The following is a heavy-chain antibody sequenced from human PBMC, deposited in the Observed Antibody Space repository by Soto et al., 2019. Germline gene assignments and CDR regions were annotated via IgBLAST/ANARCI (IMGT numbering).Heavy chain of an antibody. CDR1: GGSISSGCYY. V-gene: IGHV4-31*03. J-gene: IGHJ6*02. Sequence: TLSLTCPVSGGSISSGCYYWSWIRQHPGKGLEWIGYIYYSGSTYYNPSLKSRVTISVDTSKNQFSLKLSSVTAADTAVYYCARYWDWVLRSCGMDVWGQGTTVTVSS. CDR2: IYYSGST. D-gene: IGHD2-15*01. CDR3: ARYWDWVLRSCGMDV.